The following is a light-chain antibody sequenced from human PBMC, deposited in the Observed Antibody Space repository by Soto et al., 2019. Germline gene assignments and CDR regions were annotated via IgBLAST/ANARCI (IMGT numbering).Light chain of an antibody. J-gene: IGKJ4*01. CDR1: QSVTNS. V-gene: IGKV3-11*01. Sequence: EIGVTQSPSTVSLSPGERATLSCRASQSVTNSLAWYQQKPGQAPRLLVYDASNRATGIPTRFSGSGSGTDFTLTISNLEPEDFAVYYCQQHISWPLTFGGGTKVDIK. CDR3: QQHISWPLT. CDR2: DAS.